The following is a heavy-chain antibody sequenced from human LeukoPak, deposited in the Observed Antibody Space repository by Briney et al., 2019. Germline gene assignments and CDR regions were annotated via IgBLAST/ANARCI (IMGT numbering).Heavy chain of an antibody. V-gene: IGHV3-30*02. J-gene: IGHJ4*02. D-gene: IGHD3-10*01. Sequence: GGSLRLSCAASGFTFSSYGMHWVRQAPGKGLDWVAFIRYDASNKYYGDSVKGRFTISRDNSKNTVYLQMNSLRAEDTAVYYCAKDGNFRVPGEDWGQGTLVTVSS. CDR1: GFTFSSYG. CDR2: IRYDASNK. CDR3: AKDGNFRVPGED.